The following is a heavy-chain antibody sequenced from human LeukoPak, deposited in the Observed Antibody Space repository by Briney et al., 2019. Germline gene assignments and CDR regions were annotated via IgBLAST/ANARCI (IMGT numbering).Heavy chain of an antibody. Sequence: GGSLRLSCAASGFTFSSYAMSWVRQAPGKGLEWVSAISGSGGSTYYADSVKGRFTISRDNSKNTLYLQMNSLRAEDTAVYYCAKGRYKGDYRGDYFDYWGQGTLVTVSS. CDR1: GFTFSSYA. CDR2: ISGSGGST. CDR3: AKGRYKGDYRGDYFDY. V-gene: IGHV3-23*01. D-gene: IGHD4-11*01. J-gene: IGHJ4*02.